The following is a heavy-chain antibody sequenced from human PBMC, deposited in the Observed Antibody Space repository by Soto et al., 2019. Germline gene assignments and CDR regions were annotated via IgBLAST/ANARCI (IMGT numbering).Heavy chain of an antibody. D-gene: IGHD6-13*01. J-gene: IGHJ4*02. CDR3: ARVPADGIFDY. CDR2: ISGSGGST. Sequence: PGGSLRLSCAASGFTFSSYAMSWVRQAPGKGLDWVSGISGSGGSTYYADSVKGRFTISRDNSKNTLYLQMNSLRAEDTAVYYCARVPADGIFDYWGQGTLVTVSS. V-gene: IGHV3-23*01. CDR1: GFTFSSYA.